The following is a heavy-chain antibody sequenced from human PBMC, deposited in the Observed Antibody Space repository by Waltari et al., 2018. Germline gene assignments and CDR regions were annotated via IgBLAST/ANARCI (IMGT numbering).Heavy chain of an antibody. CDR2: IYWNDDK. D-gene: IGHD1-7*01. V-gene: IGHV2-5*01. CDR1: GFPLSTRGVG. CDR3: ARLSLTGTEEYFQH. J-gene: IGHJ1*01. Sequence: QITLKESGPTLVKPTQTLTLTCTFSGFPLSTRGVGVAWIRQPPGKALEWLALIYWNDDKRYSPSLKSRLTITKDTSKNQVVLTMTNMDPVDTATYYCARLSLTGTEEYFQHWGQGTLVTVSS.